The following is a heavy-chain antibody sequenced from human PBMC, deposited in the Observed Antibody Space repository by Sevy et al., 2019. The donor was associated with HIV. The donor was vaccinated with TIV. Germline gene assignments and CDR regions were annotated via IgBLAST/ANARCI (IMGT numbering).Heavy chain of an antibody. CDR2: IYSGGST. Sequence: GGSLRLSCAASGFTFSSYAMHWVRQAPGKGLEWVSVIYSGGSTYYADSVKGRFTISRDNSQNTVYLQMNSLRAEDTAVYYCAREDIVLGEGNYYGMDVWGQGTTVTVSS. J-gene: IGHJ6*02. D-gene: IGHD2-15*01. V-gene: IGHV3-53*01. CDR3: AREDIVLGEGNYYGMDV. CDR1: GFTFSSYA.